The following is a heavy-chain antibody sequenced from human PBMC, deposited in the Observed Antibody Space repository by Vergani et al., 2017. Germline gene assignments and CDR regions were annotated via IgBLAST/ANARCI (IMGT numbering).Heavy chain of an antibody. CDR2: ITGSGGST. V-gene: IGHV3-23*01. Sequence: EVQLLESGGGLVQPGGSLRLSCAASGFTFSSYGMNWVRQAPGKGLEWVSGITGSGGSTYYADSVKDRFTISRDNSKNTLYLQMNSLRAEDTAVYYCARIRSIAAAGFDAFDIWGQGTMVTVSS. J-gene: IGHJ3*02. CDR3: ARIRSIAAAGFDAFDI. CDR1: GFTFSSYG. D-gene: IGHD6-13*01.